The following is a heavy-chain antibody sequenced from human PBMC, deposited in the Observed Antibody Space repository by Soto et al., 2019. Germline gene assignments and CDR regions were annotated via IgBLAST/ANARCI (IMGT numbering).Heavy chain of an antibody. CDR3: ARGGSLYWYFDL. CDR1: GYTFTNYA. Sequence: ASVKVSCKASGYTFTNYAMHWVRQAPGQRLEWMGWINAGNGNTKYSQKFQGRVTITRDTSASTAYMELSSLRSEDTAVYYCARGGSLYWYFDLWGRGTLVTVAS. J-gene: IGHJ2*01. V-gene: IGHV1-3*01. D-gene: IGHD1-26*01. CDR2: INAGNGNT.